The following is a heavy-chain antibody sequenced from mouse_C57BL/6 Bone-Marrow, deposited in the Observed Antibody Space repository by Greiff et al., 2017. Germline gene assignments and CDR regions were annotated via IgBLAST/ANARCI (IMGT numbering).Heavy chain of an antibody. CDR2: IDPENGDT. Sequence: EVQLQESGAELVRPGASVKLSCTASGFNIKDDYMHWVKQRPEQGLEWIGWIDPENGDTESASKFQGKATIPADTSSNTAYLQLSSLTSEDTADYYCTTGDGYYVGAMDYWGQGTSVTVSS. V-gene: IGHV14-4*01. CDR3: TTGDGYYVGAMDY. D-gene: IGHD2-3*01. J-gene: IGHJ4*01. CDR1: GFNIKDDY.